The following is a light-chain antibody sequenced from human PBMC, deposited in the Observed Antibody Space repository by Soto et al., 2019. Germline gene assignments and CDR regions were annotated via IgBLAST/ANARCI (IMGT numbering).Light chain of an antibody. CDR1: QSVSSSY. CDR3: QQYGSSLSSCT. CDR2: GAS. J-gene: IGKJ2*02. Sequence: EIELTQSPGTLSLSPGERATLSCRASQSVSSSYLAWYQQKPGQAPRLLIYGASNRATGSPDRFSGRGSGTDFTLTISRMEPEAYAVYYCQQYGSSLSSCTFGQGTKLKIK. V-gene: IGKV3-20*01.